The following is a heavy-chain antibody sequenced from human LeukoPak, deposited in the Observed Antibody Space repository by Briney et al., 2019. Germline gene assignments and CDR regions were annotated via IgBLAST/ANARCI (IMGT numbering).Heavy chain of an antibody. CDR2: IYYSGST. CDR3: ARVSGYSSSWGFDY. Sequence: SETLSLTCTVSGGSISSYYWSWIRQPPGKGLEWIGYIYYSGSTNYNPSLKSRVTISVDTSKNQFSLKLSSVTAADTAVYYCARVSGYSSSWGFDYWGQGTLVTVSS. D-gene: IGHD6-13*01. V-gene: IGHV4-59*08. J-gene: IGHJ4*02. CDR1: GGSISSYY.